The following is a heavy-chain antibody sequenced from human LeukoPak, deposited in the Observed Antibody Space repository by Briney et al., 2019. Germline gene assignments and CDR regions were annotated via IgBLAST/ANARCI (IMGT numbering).Heavy chain of an antibody. CDR3: AKERGYDILTGYYTVAEYFQH. Sequence: GGSLRLSCAASGFTFSSYAMSWVRQAPGKGLEWVSAISGSGGSTYYADSVKGRFTISRDNSKNTLYLQMNSLRAEDTAVYYCAKERGYDILTGYYTVAEYFQHWGQGTLVTVSS. V-gene: IGHV3-23*01. CDR2: ISGSGGST. J-gene: IGHJ1*01. D-gene: IGHD3-9*01. CDR1: GFTFSSYA.